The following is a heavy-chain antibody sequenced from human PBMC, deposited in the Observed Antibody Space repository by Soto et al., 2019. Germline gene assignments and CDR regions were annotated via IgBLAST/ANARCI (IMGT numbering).Heavy chain of an antibody. Sequence: QVQLVESGGGVVQPGRSLRLSCAASGFSISRSAMHWVRQAPGKGLEWVAVIAYDGSNRWYADSAKGRFTISRDNSKNKVYLQRSSLRGEDTAVYYCARDLQAGTDNVNWFAPWGQGTLVTVSS. V-gene: IGHV3-30*04. CDR3: ARDLQAGTDNVNWFAP. D-gene: IGHD1-1*01. CDR2: IAYDGSNR. CDR1: GFSISRSA. J-gene: IGHJ5*02.